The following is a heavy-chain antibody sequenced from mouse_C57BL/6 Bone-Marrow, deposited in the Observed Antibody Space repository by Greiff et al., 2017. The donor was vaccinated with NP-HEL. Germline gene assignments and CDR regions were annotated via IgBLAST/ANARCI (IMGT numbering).Heavy chain of an antibody. CDR1: GYTFTSYW. CDR3: ARTPSYGRRYFDV. Sequence: VQLQQPGAELVKPGASVKLSCKASGYTFTSYWMHWVKQRPGQGLEWIGMIHPNSGSTNYNEKFKSKATLTVDKSSSTAYMQLSSLTSEDSAVYYCARTPSYGRRYFDVWGTGTTVTVSS. V-gene: IGHV1-64*01. D-gene: IGHD1-1*01. CDR2: IHPNSGST. J-gene: IGHJ1*03.